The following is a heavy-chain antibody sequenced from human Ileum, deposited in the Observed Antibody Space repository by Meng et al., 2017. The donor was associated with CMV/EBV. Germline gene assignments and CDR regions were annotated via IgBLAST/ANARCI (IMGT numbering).Heavy chain of an antibody. CDR3: ARVYDFWSGPFDP. V-gene: IGHV4-30-4*08. CDR2: IHRSGSS. Sequence: SGDPINSGDYNWNWIRQSPGKGLESIGYIHRSGSSYYNPSLKGRVTMSIDTSKNQFSLKLSSVTAADTAVYYCARVYDFWSGPFDPWGQGTLVTVSS. J-gene: IGHJ5*02. CDR1: GDPINSGDYN. D-gene: IGHD3-3*01.